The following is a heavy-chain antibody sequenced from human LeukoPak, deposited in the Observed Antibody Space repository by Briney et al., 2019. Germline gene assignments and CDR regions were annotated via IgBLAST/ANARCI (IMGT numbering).Heavy chain of an antibody. CDR3: AKDISAYCGGDCYSWSFDY. CDR2: IFSGGST. J-gene: IGHJ4*02. D-gene: IGHD2-21*02. V-gene: IGHV3-53*01. Sequence: GGSLRLSCAASGFTVSSNSMSWVRQAPGKGLEWVSVIFSGGSTYYADSVKGRFTISSDNSKNTLYLQMNSLRAEDTAVYYCAKDISAYCGGDCYSWSFDYWGQGTLVTVSS. CDR1: GFTVSSNS.